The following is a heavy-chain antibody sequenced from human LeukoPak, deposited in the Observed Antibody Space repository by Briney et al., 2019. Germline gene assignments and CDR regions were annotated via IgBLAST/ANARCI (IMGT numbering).Heavy chain of an antibody. Sequence: GGSLRLSCAASGFTLDDYTMHWVRQAPGKGLEWVSLISWDGGSTYYADSVKGRFTISRDNSKNSLYLQMNSLRTEDTALYYCAKDRRYYDSSGYLDYWGQGTLVTVSS. D-gene: IGHD3-22*01. CDR2: ISWDGGST. CDR1: GFTLDDYT. V-gene: IGHV3-43*01. CDR3: AKDRRYYDSSGYLDY. J-gene: IGHJ4*02.